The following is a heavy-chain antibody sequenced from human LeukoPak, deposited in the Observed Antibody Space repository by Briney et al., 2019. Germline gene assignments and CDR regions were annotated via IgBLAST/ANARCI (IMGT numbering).Heavy chain of an antibody. CDR3: ARAGARDGFPGDAFDI. CDR2: IYHSGST. V-gene: IGHV4-30-2*01. Sequence: PSETLSLTCAVSGGSISSGGYSWSWIRQPPGKGLEWIGYIYHSGSTYYNPSLKSRVTISVDRSKNQFSLKLSSVTAADTAVYYCARAGARDGFPGDAFDIWGQGTMVTVSS. D-gene: IGHD3-10*01. CDR1: GGSISSGGYS. J-gene: IGHJ3*02.